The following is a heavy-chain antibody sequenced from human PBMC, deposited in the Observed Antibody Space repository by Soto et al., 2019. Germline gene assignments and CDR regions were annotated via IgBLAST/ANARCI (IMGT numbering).Heavy chain of an antibody. CDR2: ISYDGSNK. Sequence: GGSLRLSCAASGFTFSSYAMHWVRQAPGKGLEWVAVISYDGSNKYYADSVKGRFTISRDNSKNTLYLQMNSLRAEDTAVYYCARTSIVLMVYATIDYWGQGTLVTVSS. CDR3: ARTSIVLMVYATIDY. D-gene: IGHD2-8*01. J-gene: IGHJ4*02. V-gene: IGHV3-30-3*01. CDR1: GFTFSSYA.